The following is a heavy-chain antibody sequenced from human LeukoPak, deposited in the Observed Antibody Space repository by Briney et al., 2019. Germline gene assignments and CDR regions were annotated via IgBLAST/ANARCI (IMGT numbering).Heavy chain of an antibody. CDR3: AKDSYYDSSGYYYPAYY. Sequence: PGGSLRLSCAASGFTFSSYAMSWVRQAPRKGLEWVSAISGSGGSTYYADSVKGRFTISRDNSKNTLYLQMNSLRAADTAVYYCAKDSYYDSSGYYYPAYYCGQVTLVTFSS. CDR1: GFTFSSYA. CDR2: ISGSGGST. D-gene: IGHD3-22*01. J-gene: IGHJ4*02. V-gene: IGHV3-23*01.